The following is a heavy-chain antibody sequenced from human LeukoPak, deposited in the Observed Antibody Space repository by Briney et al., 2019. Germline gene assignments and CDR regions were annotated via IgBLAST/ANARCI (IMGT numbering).Heavy chain of an antibody. J-gene: IGHJ5*02. V-gene: IGHV5-51*01. Sequence: GESLKISCKGSGYSFTSYWIGWVRQMPGKGLEWMGIIYPGDSDTRYSPSFQGQVTISADKSISTAYLQWSSLKASDTAMYYRARRCSSTSCRWGFDPWGQGTLVTVSS. CDR2: IYPGDSDT. CDR3: ARRCSSTSCRWGFDP. D-gene: IGHD2-2*01. CDR1: GYSFTSYW.